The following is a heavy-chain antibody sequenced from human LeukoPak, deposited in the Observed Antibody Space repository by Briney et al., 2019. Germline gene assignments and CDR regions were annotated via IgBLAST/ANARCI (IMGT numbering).Heavy chain of an antibody. V-gene: IGHV3-33*06. J-gene: IGHJ4*02. CDR1: GFTFSSYG. D-gene: IGHD6-6*01. CDR3: AKAGPRYSSSSDPSQFFDY. Sequence: PGGSLRLSCAASGFTFSSYGMHWVRQAPGKGLEWVAVIWYDGSNKYYADSVKGRFTISRDNYKNTLYLQMNSLRAEDTAVYYCAKAGPRYSSSSDPSQFFDYWGQGTLVTVSS. CDR2: IWYDGSNK.